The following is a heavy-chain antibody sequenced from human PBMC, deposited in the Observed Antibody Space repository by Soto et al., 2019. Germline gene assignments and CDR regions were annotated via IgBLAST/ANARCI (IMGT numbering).Heavy chain of an antibody. Sequence: ASVKVSCKASGYTFTSYAMHWVRQAPGQRLEWMGWINAGNGNTKYSQKFQGRVTITRDTSASTAYMELSSLRSEDTAVYYCARDYDFIAVAGPLHAFDIWGPGIMVTVSS. D-gene: IGHD6-19*01. V-gene: IGHV1-3*01. CDR1: GYTFTSYA. J-gene: IGHJ3*02. CDR2: INAGNGNT. CDR3: ARDYDFIAVAGPLHAFDI.